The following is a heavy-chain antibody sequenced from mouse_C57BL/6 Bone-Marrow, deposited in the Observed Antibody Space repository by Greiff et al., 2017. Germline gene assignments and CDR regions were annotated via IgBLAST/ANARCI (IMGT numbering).Heavy chain of an antibody. J-gene: IGHJ3*01. V-gene: IGHV1-4*01. CDR2: INPSSGYT. CDR3: ARGGLRLPFAY. CDR1: GYTFTRYT. D-gene: IGHD3-2*02. Sequence: QVQLQQSGAELARPGASVKMSCKASGYTFTRYTMHWVKQRPGPGLEWIGYINPSSGYTKYNQKFKDKATLTADKSSSTAYMQLSSLTSEDSAVYYCARGGLRLPFAYWGQGTLVTVSA.